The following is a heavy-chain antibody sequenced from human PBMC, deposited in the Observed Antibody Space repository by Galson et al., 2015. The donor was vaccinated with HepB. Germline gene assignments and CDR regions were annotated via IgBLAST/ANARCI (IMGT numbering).Heavy chain of an antibody. V-gene: IGHV3-48*01. Sequence: SLRLSCAASGFTFSSYSMNWVRQAPGKGLEWVSYISSSSSTIYYADSVKGRFTISRDNSKNTLYLQMNSLRAEDTAVYYCARDRLGYCSSTSCRPGGFDIWGQGTMVTVSS. CDR2: ISSSSSTI. J-gene: IGHJ3*02. CDR3: ARDRLGYCSSTSCRPGGFDI. D-gene: IGHD2-2*01. CDR1: GFTFSSYS.